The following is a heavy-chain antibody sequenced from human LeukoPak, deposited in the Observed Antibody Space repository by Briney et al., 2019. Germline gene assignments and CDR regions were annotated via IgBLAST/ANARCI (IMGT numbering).Heavy chain of an antibody. D-gene: IGHD3-3*01. Sequence: GASVKVSCKASGYTFTSYDMHWVRQAPGQGLEWMGIINPSGGSTSYAQKFQGRVTMTRDTSTSTVYMELSSLRSEDTAVYYCARDHIGTGITIFGVVKSWFDPSRQGTLVTVSS. V-gene: IGHV1-46*01. CDR2: INPSGGST. CDR1: GYTFTSYD. CDR3: ARDHIGTGITIFGVVKSWFDP. J-gene: IGHJ5*02.